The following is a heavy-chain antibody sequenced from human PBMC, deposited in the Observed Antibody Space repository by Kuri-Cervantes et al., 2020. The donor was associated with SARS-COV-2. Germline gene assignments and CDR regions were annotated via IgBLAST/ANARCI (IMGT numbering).Heavy chain of an antibody. V-gene: IGHV4-4*07. Sequence: SETLSLTCTVSGGSISSYYWSWIRQPAGKGLEWIGRIYTSGSTNYNPSLKSRVTMPVDTSKNQFSLKLSSVTAADTAVYYCARVRFLEWLLKRYYFDYWGQGTLVTVSS. CDR2: IYTSGST. CDR3: ARVRFLEWLLKRYYFDY. D-gene: IGHD3-3*01. J-gene: IGHJ4*02. CDR1: GGSISSYY.